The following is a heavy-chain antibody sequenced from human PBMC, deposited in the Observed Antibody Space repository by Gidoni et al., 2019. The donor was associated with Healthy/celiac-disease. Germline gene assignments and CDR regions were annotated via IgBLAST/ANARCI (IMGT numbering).Heavy chain of an antibody. J-gene: IGHJ4*02. CDR3: TTDYYDSSTDQSDY. D-gene: IGHD3-22*01. CDR2: IKSKTDGGTT. Sequence: EVQLVESGGVLVKPGGSLRLSCAASGFTFSNAWMSWVRQAPGKGLEWVGRIKSKTDGGTTDYAAPVKGRFTISRDDSKNTLYLQMNSLKTEDTAVYYCTTDYYDSSTDQSDYWGQGTLVTVSS. CDR1: GFTFSNAW. V-gene: IGHV3-15*01.